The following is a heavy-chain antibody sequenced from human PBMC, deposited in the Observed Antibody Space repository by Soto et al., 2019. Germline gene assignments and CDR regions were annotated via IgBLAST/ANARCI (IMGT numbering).Heavy chain of an antibody. Sequence: GGSLRLFCAASGFTFSSFAMSWVRQAPGKGLEWVSGISGGGGSTHYADSVKGRFTISRDNSKNTLYLQMNSLRAEDTAVYYCAIYDSYYDFRRYLYAYSGQGSPVIGSS. CDR1: GFTFSSFA. CDR3: AIYDSYYDFRRYLYAY. CDR2: ISGGGGST. D-gene: IGHD3-3*01. J-gene: IGHJ4*02. V-gene: IGHV3-23*01.